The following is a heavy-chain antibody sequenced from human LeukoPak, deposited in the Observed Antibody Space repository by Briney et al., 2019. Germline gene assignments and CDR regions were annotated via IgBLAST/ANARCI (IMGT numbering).Heavy chain of an antibody. CDR1: GYSISSGYY. D-gene: IGHD2-2*01. J-gene: IGHJ6*03. Sequence: SETLSLTCAVSGYSISSGYYWGWIRQPPGKGLEWIGSIYHSGSTYYNPSLKSRVTISVDTFKNQFSLKLSSVTAADTAVYYCARRYCSSTSCSPYYYYYMDVWGKGTTVTVSS. V-gene: IGHV4-38-2*01. CDR2: IYHSGST. CDR3: ARRYCSSTSCSPYYYYYMDV.